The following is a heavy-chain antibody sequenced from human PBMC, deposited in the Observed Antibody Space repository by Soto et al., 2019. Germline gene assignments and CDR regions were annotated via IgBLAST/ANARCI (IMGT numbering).Heavy chain of an antibody. CDR1: GFTFSSYA. V-gene: IGHV3-23*01. CDR2: ISGSGGST. CDR3: AKETNYDFWSGYYTVSWFDP. J-gene: IGHJ5*02. D-gene: IGHD3-3*01. Sequence: GGSLRLSCAASGFTFSSYAMSWVRQAPGKGLEWVSAISGSGGSTYYADSVKGRFTISRDNSKNTLYLQMNSLRAEDTAVYYCAKETNYDFWSGYYTVSWFDPWGRGTLVTVSS.